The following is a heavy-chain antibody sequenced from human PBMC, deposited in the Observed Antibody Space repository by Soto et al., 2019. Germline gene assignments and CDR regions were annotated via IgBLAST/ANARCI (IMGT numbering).Heavy chain of an antibody. CDR1: GGSFRGFY. CDR2: INHVGIT. V-gene: IGHV4-34*01. Sequence: QVQLQQWGAGLLKPSETLSLTCAVSGGSFRGFYWTWIRQSPGKGLEWLGDINHVGITNYNPSLKGRVSIPVDTSKSQVSLKLSSVTAADTAVYYCARAHDFWGGRQQPIDSWGQGTLVTVSS. CDR3: ARAHDFWGGRQQPIDS. D-gene: IGHD3-3*01. J-gene: IGHJ4*02.